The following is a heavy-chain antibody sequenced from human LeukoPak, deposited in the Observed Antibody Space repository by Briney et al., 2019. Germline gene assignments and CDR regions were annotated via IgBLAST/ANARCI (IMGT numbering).Heavy chain of an antibody. CDR3: ARAGVYGSGSYTYYYGMDV. Sequence: SETLSLTCTVSGGSISSSSYYWGWIRQPPGTGLEWIGYIYYSGSTNYNPSLKSRVTISVDTSKNQFSLKLSSVTAADTAVYYCARAGVYGSGSYTYYYGMDVWGKGTTVTVSS. CDR2: IYYSGST. V-gene: IGHV4-61*05. CDR1: GGSISSSSYY. J-gene: IGHJ6*04. D-gene: IGHD3-10*01.